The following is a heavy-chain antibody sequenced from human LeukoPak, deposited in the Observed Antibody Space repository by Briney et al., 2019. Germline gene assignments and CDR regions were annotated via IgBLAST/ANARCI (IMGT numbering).Heavy chain of an antibody. CDR1: GFTFSNAW. CDR2: IKQDGSEK. J-gene: IGHJ4*02. Sequence: SGGSLRLSCAASGFTFSNAWMSWVRQAPGKGLEWVANIKQDGSEKYYVDSVKDRFTISRDNAKNSLYLEMNSLRVEDTAVYYCATRAAPITTAMIFDYWGQGTLVTVSS. V-gene: IGHV3-7*03. D-gene: IGHD3-3*01. CDR3: ATRAAPITTAMIFDY.